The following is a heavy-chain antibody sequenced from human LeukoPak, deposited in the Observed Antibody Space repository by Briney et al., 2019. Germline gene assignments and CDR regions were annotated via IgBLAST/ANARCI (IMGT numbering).Heavy chain of an antibody. Sequence: ASVKVSCKASGGTFSSYAISWVRQAPGQGLEWMGWISAYNGNTNYAQKLQGRVTMTTDTSTSTAYMELRSLRSDDTAVYYCARDLGLEGDSAYSGSYLWGQGTLVTVSS. V-gene: IGHV1-18*01. J-gene: IGHJ5*02. CDR3: ARDLGLEGDSAYSGSYL. CDR2: ISAYNGNT. CDR1: GGTFSSYA. D-gene: IGHD1-26*01.